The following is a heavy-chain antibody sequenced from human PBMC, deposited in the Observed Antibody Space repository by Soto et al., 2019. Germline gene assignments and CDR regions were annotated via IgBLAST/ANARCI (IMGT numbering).Heavy chain of an antibody. CDR2: IYSDGST. Sequence: VGSLRLSCAASGFTVSSKFMIWVRQAPGKGLEWVSVIYSDGSTYSASSVKGRFTISRDNSKNTLYLQMNSLRAEDTAMYYCARGSRPLSGWTDYWGLGTLVTVSS. V-gene: IGHV3-53*01. CDR3: ARGSRPLSGWTDY. CDR1: GFTVSSKF. J-gene: IGHJ4*02. D-gene: IGHD6-19*01.